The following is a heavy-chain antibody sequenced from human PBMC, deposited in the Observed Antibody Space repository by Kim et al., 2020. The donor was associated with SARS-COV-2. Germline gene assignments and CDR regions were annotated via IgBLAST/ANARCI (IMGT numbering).Heavy chain of an antibody. V-gene: IGHV3-53*01. CDR2: IYSGGST. J-gene: IGHJ6*02. CDR3: ARESPEAGYYDILTGYYGMDV. Sequence: GGSLRLSCAASGFTVSSNYMSWVRQAPGKGLEWVSVIYSGGSTYYADSVKGRFTISRDNSKNTLYLQMNSLRAEDTAVYYCARESPEAGYYDILTGYYGMDVWGQGTTVTVSS. D-gene: IGHD3-9*01. CDR1: GFTVSSNY.